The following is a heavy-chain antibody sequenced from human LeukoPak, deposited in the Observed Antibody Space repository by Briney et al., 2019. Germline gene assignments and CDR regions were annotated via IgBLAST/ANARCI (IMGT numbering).Heavy chain of an antibody. CDR1: GGSFSGYY. D-gene: IGHD2-2*01. CDR3: ARTSAVIDAFDI. V-gene: IGHV4-34*01. J-gene: IGHJ3*02. Sequence: SETLSLTCALYGGSFSGYYWSWIRQPPGKGLEWIGEINHSGSTNYNPSLKSRVTISVDTSKNQFSLKLSSVTAADTAVYYCARTSAVIDAFDIWGQGTMVTVSS. CDR2: INHSGST.